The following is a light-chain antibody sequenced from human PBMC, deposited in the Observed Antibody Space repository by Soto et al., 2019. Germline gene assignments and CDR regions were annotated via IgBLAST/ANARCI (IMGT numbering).Light chain of an antibody. CDR2: DAS. V-gene: IGKV1-33*01. J-gene: IGKJ5*01. CDR3: QQYDSLPIT. CDR1: QDIRSY. Sequence: DIQMTQSPSSLSASVGDRVTITCQASQDIRSYLHWYQQKPGKAPKLLIYDASNLETGVPARFSGSGSGTDFTFTISSLQPEVIATYYCQQYDSLPITFGQGTRPEIK.